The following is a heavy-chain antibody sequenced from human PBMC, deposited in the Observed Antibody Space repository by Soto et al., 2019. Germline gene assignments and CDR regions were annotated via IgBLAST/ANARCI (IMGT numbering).Heavy chain of an antibody. CDR3: ARRGASPPGIDY. V-gene: IGHV4-34*01. J-gene: IGHJ4*02. CDR1: GGSFSGYY. D-gene: IGHD1-26*01. CDR2: INHSGST. Sequence: SETLSLTCAVYGGSFSGYYWSWIRQPPGKGLEWIGEINHSGSTNYNPSLKSRVTISVDTSKNQFSLKLSSVTAADTAVYYCARRGASPPGIDYWGQGTLVTVSS.